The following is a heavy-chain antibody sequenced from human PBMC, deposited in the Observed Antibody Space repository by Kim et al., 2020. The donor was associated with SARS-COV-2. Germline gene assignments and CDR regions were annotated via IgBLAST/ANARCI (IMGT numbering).Heavy chain of an antibody. J-gene: IGHJ3*02. D-gene: IGHD2-8*02. CDR1: GYTFTSYA. CDR2: INAGNGNT. CDR3: ARGWWGDAFDI. Sequence: ASVKVSCKASGYTFTSYAMHWVRQAPGQRLEWMGWINAGNGNTKYSQKFQGRVTITRDTSASTAYMELSSLRSEDTAVFYCARGWWGDAFDIWGQGTMVTVSS. V-gene: IGHV1-3*01.